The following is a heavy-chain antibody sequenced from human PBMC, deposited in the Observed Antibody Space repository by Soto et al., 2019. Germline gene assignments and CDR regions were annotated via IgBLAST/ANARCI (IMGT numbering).Heavy chain of an antibody. D-gene: IGHD2-21*02. CDR3: ARGSDGVWNWFDP. J-gene: IGHJ5*02. V-gene: IGHV4-30-2*01. CDR2: IYNSGNT. Sequence: SETLSLTSAVPGGSISSGFYSWSWIRQPPGQGLEWIGYIYNSGNTYYNPSLMSRVTISVDRPQNHFSLKLTSVTAADTAVYYCARGSDGVWNWFDPWGQGTQVTVSS. CDR1: GGSISSGFYS.